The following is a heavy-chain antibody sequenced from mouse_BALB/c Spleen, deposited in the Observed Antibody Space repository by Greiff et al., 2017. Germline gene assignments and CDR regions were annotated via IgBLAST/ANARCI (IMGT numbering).Heavy chain of an antibody. J-gene: IGHJ3*01. Sequence: LQESGAELVRPGVSVKISCKGSGYTFTDYAMHWVKQSHAKSLEWIGVISTYYGDASYNQKFKGKATMTVDKSSSTAYMELARLTSEDSAIYYCASGYYGSRPWFAYWGQGTLVTVSA. V-gene: IGHV1S137*01. CDR2: ISTYYGDA. CDR1: GYTFTDYA. CDR3: ASGYYGSRPWFAY. D-gene: IGHD1-1*01.